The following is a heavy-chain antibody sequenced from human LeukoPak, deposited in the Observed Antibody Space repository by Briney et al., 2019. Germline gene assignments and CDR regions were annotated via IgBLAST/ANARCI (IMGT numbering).Heavy chain of an antibody. J-gene: IGHJ2*01. CDR1: GFTFSSYE. D-gene: IGHD3-9*01. CDR3: ARDNYDILTGYRWYFDL. CDR2: ISSSGSTI. Sequence: GGSLRLSCAASGFTFSSYEMNWVRQAPGKGLDWVSHISSSGSTIYYADSVKGRFTISRDNAKNSLYLEMNSLRAEDTAVYYCARDNYDILTGYRWYFDLWGRGTLVTVSS. V-gene: IGHV3-48*03.